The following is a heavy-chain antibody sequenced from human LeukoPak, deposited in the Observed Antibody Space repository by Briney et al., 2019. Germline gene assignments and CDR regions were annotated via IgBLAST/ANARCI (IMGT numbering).Heavy chain of an antibody. D-gene: IGHD3-10*01. J-gene: IGHJ4*02. CDR3: AKAPPPQITMVRGVTSPYFDY. CDR2: ISGSGGST. CDR1: GFTFSSYG. V-gene: IGHV3-23*01. Sequence: PGGSLRLSCAASGFTFSSYGMSWVRQAPGKGLEWVSAISGSGGSTYYADSVKGRFTISRDNSKNTLYLQMNSLRAEDTAVYYCAKAPPPQITMVRGVTSPYFDYWGQGTLVTVSS.